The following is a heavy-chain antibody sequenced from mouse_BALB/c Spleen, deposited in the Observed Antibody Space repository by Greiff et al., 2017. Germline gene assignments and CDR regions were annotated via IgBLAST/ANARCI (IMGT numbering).Heavy chain of an antibody. V-gene: IGHV5-6-5*01. D-gene: IGHD1-1*01. Sequence: EVNLVESGGGLVKPGGSLKLSCAASGFTFSSYAMSWVRQTPEKRLEWVASISSGGSTYYPDSVKGRFTISRDNARNILYLQMSSLRSEDTAMYYCARVPHYYGSSYGFAYWGQGTLVTVSA. J-gene: IGHJ3*01. CDR3: ARVPHYYGSSYGFAY. CDR1: GFTFSSYA. CDR2: ISSGGST.